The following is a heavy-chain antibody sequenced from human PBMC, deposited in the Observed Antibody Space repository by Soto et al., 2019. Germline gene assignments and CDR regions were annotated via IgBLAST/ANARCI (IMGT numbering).Heavy chain of an antibody. Sequence: PGGSLTLSCAAPRFTFSSYFMHWVRQAPGNGLEWVAATRYDGSNKYYADSVKGRFTISRDNSKNTLYLQMNSLRAEDTAVYYCARGLRDCSGGSGPALGYDFDCWGQGTLVTV. J-gene: IGHJ4*02. D-gene: IGHD2-15*01. CDR1: RFTFSSYF. CDR3: ARGLRDCSGGSGPALGYDFDC. CDR2: TRYDGSNK. V-gene: IGHV3-33*01.